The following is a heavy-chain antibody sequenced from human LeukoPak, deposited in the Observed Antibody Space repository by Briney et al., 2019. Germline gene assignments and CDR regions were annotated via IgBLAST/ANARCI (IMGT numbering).Heavy chain of an antibody. CDR2: ISSSSSTI. Sequence: GGSLRLSCAASGFTFSSYSMNWVRQAPGKGLEWVSYISSSSSTIYYADSVKGRFTISRDNAKNSLYLQMNSLRAEDTAVYYCARDRPFSSSWHLDAFDIWGQGTMVTVSS. D-gene: IGHD6-13*01. J-gene: IGHJ3*02. CDR1: GFTFSSYS. CDR3: ARDRPFSSSWHLDAFDI. V-gene: IGHV3-48*01.